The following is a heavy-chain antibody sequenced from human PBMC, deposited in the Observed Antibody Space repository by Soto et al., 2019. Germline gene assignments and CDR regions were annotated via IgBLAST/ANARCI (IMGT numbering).Heavy chain of an antibody. CDR2: INANSGGT. D-gene: IGHD2-15*01. Sequence: GASVKVSCKASGYTFTGYYMHWVRQAPGQGLEWMGWINANSGGTNYAQKFQGRVTMTTDTSMSTAYMELRRLRSDDTAVYYCARAFLGYCSGGSCLPGGWFDPWGQGTLVTVSS. V-gene: IGHV1-2*02. J-gene: IGHJ5*02. CDR1: GYTFTGYY. CDR3: ARAFLGYCSGGSCLPGGWFDP.